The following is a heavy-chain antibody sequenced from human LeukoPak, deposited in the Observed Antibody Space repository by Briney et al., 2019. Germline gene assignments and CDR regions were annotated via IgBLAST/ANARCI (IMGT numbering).Heavy chain of an antibody. CDR2: IKSNSGAT. CDR1: GYTFTGYY. Sequence: ASVKVSCKASGYTFTGYYMHWVRQAPGQGLEWMGWIKSNSGATEFAQKFQGRVTMTRDTSISTAHMELITLTSDDTAVYYCARGSSTTKGKFPNDYWGQGALVTVSS. D-gene: IGHD2-2*01. CDR3: ARGSSTTKGKFPNDY. V-gene: IGHV1-2*02. J-gene: IGHJ4*02.